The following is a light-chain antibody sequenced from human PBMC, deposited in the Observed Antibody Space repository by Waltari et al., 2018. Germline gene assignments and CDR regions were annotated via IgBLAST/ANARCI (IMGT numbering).Light chain of an antibody. CDR3: VQTTHFPRT. CDR2: HIS. Sequence: VLTQTPLSFPVTLAQPASISCGSSQALVHSNGNTYLNWVQQRPGQPPRLLIYHISKRFSGVPDRFSGSGAGTDFTLNISRVEVEDVAVYYCVQTTHFPRTFGQGTRVEIK. J-gene: IGKJ1*01. V-gene: IGKV2-24*01. CDR1: QALVHSNGNTY.